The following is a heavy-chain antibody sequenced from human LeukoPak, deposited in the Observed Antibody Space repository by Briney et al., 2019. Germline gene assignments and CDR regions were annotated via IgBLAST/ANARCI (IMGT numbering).Heavy chain of an antibody. J-gene: IGHJ3*02. CDR3: ARLPVHDAFDI. V-gene: IGHV4-59*01. CDR1: GGSISSYY. CDR2: IYYSGST. D-gene: IGHD4-17*01. Sequence: PSETLSLTCTVSGGSISSYYWSWIRQPPGKGLEGIGYIYYSGSTNYNPSPKSRVTISVDTSKNQFSLKLSSVTAADTAVYYCARLPVHDAFDIWGQGTMVTVSS.